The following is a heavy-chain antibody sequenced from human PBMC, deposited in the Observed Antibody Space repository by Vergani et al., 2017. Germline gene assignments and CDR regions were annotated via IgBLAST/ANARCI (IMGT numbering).Heavy chain of an antibody. CDR3: ARDPRSRGYCSGGSCYSNGMDV. J-gene: IGHJ6*02. Sequence: QVQLQESGPGLVKPSQTLSLTCTVSGGSISSGGYYWSWIRQHPGKGLEWIGYIYYSGSTYSNPSLKSRVTISVDTSKNQFSLKLSSVTAADTAVYYCARDPRSRGYCSGGSCYSNGMDVWGQGTTVTVSS. V-gene: IGHV4-31*03. CDR1: GGSISSGGYY. CDR2: IYYSGST. D-gene: IGHD2-15*01.